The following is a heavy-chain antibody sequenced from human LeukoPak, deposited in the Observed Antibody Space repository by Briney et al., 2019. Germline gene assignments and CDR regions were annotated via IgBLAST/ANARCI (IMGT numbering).Heavy chain of an antibody. CDR1: GGSISRYY. Sequence: PSETLSLPCTVWGGSISRYYWIWIRQPPGKGREWIGYIYYSGSTNYNPSLKSRVTISVDTSKNQFSLKLSSVTAADTAVYYCAREKAAAGFDYWGQGTLVTVSS. D-gene: IGHD6-13*01. CDR2: IYYSGST. J-gene: IGHJ4*02. CDR3: AREKAAAGFDY. V-gene: IGHV4-59*01.